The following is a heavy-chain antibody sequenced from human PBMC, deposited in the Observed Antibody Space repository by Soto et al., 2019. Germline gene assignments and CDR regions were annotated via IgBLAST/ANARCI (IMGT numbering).Heavy chain of an antibody. CDR3: ARHWGDQRYYFDY. CDR2: INSDGGST. Sequence: EVQLVESGGGLVQPGGSLRLSCAASGFTFSSYWMHWVRQAPGKGLVWVSRINSDGGSTSYADSVKGRFTISRDNAKNTLYLQMNSLRAEDTAVYYCARHWGDQRYYFDYWGQGTMVTVSS. D-gene: IGHD2-21*02. CDR1: GFTFSSYW. J-gene: IGHJ4*02. V-gene: IGHV3-74*01.